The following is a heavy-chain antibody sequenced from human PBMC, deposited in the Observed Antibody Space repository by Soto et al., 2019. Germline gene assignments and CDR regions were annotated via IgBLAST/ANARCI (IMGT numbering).Heavy chain of an antibody. Sequence: QVQLQESGPGLVKPSQTLSLTCTVSGGSISSGGYYWSWIRQHPGKGLEWIGYIYYSGSTYYNPSLKSRVTISVDTSKNQFSLKLSSVTAADTAVYYCARDRGNPRITGTSAYNWFDPWGQGTLVTVSS. D-gene: IGHD1-7*01. J-gene: IGHJ5*02. V-gene: IGHV4-31*03. CDR3: ARDRGNPRITGTSAYNWFDP. CDR2: IYYSGST. CDR1: GGSISSGGYY.